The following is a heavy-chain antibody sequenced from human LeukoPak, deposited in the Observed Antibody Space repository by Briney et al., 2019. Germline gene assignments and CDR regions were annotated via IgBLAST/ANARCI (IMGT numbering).Heavy chain of an antibody. Sequence: PGGSLRLSCAASGITLSSYDMHWVRQAPGKALEWVAVISYDGSNKDYADSVKGRFTISRDNSKNTLDLQMNRLRAEDTAVYYCAKYRGVWAFDIWGQGTMVTVSS. D-gene: IGHD3-10*01. CDR2: ISYDGSNK. CDR1: GITLSSYD. CDR3: AKYRGVWAFDI. V-gene: IGHV3-30-3*02. J-gene: IGHJ3*02.